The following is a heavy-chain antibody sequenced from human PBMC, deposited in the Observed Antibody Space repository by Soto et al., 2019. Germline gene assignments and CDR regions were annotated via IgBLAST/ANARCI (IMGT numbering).Heavy chain of an antibody. V-gene: IGHV4-31*03. CDR1: GGSISSGGYY. D-gene: IGHD6-25*01. Sequence: QVQLQESGPGLVKPSQTLSLTCTVSGGSISSGGYYWSWIRQHPGKGLEWIGYIYYSGSTYYNPSLKSRVTISVDTSKNQFSLQLSSVTAADTAVYYCARRGPGSTSFDYWGQGTLVTVSS. CDR2: IYYSGST. J-gene: IGHJ4*02. CDR3: ARRGPGSTSFDY.